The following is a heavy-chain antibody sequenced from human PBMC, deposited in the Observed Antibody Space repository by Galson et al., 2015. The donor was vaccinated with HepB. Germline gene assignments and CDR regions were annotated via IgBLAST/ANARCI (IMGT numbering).Heavy chain of an antibody. CDR1: GFTFSGFG. CDR3: AKEDDYGEYVLVMDV. D-gene: IGHD4-17*01. V-gene: IGHV3-30*02. Sequence: LRLSCAASGFTFSGFGMHWVRQAPGKGLEWVAFIRYDGSNKYYADSVKGRFIISRDNFRNRLYLQMNSLRADDTAVYYCAKEDDYGEYVLVMDVWGQGTTVTVSS. J-gene: IGHJ6*02. CDR2: IRYDGSNK.